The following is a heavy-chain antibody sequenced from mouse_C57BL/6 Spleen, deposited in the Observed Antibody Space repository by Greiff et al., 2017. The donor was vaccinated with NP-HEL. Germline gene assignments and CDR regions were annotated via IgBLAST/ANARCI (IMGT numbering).Heavy chain of an antibody. D-gene: IGHD1-1*01. CDR2: ISYDGSN. V-gene: IGHV3-6*01. CDR3: ARTGVVAPFDY. J-gene: IGHJ2*01. CDR1: GYSITSGYY. Sequence: EVQLQESGPGLVKPSQSLSLTCSVTGYSITSGYYWNWIRQFPGNKLEWMGYISYDGSNNYNPSLKNRISITRDPSKNQFFLKLNSVTTEDTATYYCARTGVVAPFDYWGQGTTLTVSS.